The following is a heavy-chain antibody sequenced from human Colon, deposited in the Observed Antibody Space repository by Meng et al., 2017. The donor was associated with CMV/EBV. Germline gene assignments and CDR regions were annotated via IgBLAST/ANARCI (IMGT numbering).Heavy chain of an antibody. CDR1: GFTFRKYG. CDR3: VIGDDSDF. V-gene: IGHV3-30*19. Sequence: LGLSIRACGFTFRKYGRNRVGQCPGKGLEWVAVISFDGSNRYYADSLKGRFTISRDNSRNTLYLQMNSLTAEDTAVYYCVIGDDSDFWGQGTLVTVSS. D-gene: IGHD3-16*01. CDR2: ISFDGSNR. J-gene: IGHJ4*02.